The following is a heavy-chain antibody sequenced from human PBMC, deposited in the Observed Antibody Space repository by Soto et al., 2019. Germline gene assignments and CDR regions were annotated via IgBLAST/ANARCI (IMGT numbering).Heavy chain of an antibody. Sequence: SETLSLTCGVSGGTVAVSHWCSCVRQSPGGGLEWIGNVYHTGDTNFNPSLQSRVTISVDKSNNQFSLRLNSLTAADTAVYFCAREIVTAGGNNYFDPWGPGTLVTVSS. J-gene: IGHJ5*02. D-gene: IGHD2-21*02. CDR2: VYHTGDT. V-gene: IGHV4-4*02. CDR3: AREIVTAGGNNYFDP. CDR1: GGTVAVSHW.